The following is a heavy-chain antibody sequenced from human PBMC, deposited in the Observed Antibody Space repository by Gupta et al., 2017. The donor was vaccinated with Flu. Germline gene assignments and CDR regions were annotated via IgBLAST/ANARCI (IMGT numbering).Heavy chain of an antibody. D-gene: IGHD2-21*01. V-gene: IGHV3-30*18. J-gene: IGHJ4*02. CDR3: AKAIVVVSPTPYGFDF. Sequence: QVQLVESVGGVVQPGRSLSLSCAASGFIFHRYGLHWVRQAAGKGLEWVATISYDGSNKYYADSVEGRFSISRDGFKNTLFLQMNSLTAEDTAVYYCAKAIVVVSPTPYGFDFWGQGTLVTVSS. CDR2: ISYDGSNK. CDR1: GFIFHRYG.